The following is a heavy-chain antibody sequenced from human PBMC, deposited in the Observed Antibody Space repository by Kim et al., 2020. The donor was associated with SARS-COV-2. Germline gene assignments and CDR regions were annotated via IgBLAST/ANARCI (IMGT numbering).Heavy chain of an antibody. D-gene: IGHD2-2*01. CDR1: GIPFSDAW. Sequence: GGSLRRSCAVSGIPFSDAWFNWVRQSPGKGLEWVGRIKSKSDGGTSDLAAPVKGRFAISRDDSKDTLYLVMNDVKTDDSTMYYCTTVSMRWGQGTLVTVSS. CDR2: IKSKSDGGTS. CDR3: TTVSMR. V-gene: IGHV3-15*01. J-gene: IGHJ4*02.